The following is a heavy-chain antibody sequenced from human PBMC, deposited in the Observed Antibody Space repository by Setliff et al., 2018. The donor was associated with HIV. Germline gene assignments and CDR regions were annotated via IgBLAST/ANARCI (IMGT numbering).Heavy chain of an antibody. CDR3: ARVSTDYVWGSFLSSGPYYFDF. V-gene: IGHV4-39*01. CDR2: IHYSGST. J-gene: IGHJ4*02. CDR1: GGFIKNSNYY. D-gene: IGHD3-16*01. Sequence: SETLSLTCTVYGGFIKNSNYYWGWIRQPPGKGLEWIGNIHYSGSTYYNPSLKSRVTISVDTSKNQFSLKLTSVTAADTAAYFCARVSTDYVWGSFLSSGPYYFDFWGQGALVTVSS.